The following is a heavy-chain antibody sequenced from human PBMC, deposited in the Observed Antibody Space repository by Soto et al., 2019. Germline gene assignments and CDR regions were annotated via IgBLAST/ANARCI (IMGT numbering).Heavy chain of an antibody. V-gene: IGHV4-31*03. D-gene: IGHD3-22*01. J-gene: IGHJ3*02. CDR3: ARDPIITMMPFDI. CDR1: DGYIRSGGYY. CDR2: IYYSGST. Sequence: KPSETLSLTCTVFDGYIRSGGYYWSWIWQHPGKGLEWIGYIYYSGSTYYNPSLKSRVTISVDTSKNQSSLKLSSVTAADTAVYYCARDPIITMMPFDIWGQGTMVTVSS.